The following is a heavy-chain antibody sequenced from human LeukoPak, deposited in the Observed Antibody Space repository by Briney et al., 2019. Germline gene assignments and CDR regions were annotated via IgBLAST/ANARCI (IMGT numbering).Heavy chain of an antibody. V-gene: IGHV1-2*02. Sequence: GASVTVSCTASGYTFTGYYMHWVRQAPGQGLEWMGWIKPNNGGTNYAQKFQGRVTMTRDTSISTAYMELSRLRSDDTAVYYCARARGDIVVVPAAIWFDPWGQGTLVTVSS. CDR1: GYTFTGYY. D-gene: IGHD2-2*01. CDR3: ARARGDIVVVPAAIWFDP. CDR2: IKPNNGGT. J-gene: IGHJ5*02.